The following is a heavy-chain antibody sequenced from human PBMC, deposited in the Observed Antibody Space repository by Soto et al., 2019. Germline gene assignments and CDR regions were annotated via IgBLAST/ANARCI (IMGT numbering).Heavy chain of an antibody. CDR3: ARAKANPTLYDY. Sequence: QVQLQESGPGLVKPSWTLSLTCAVSGGSISCSNCGAWVRMTHGQWLERIGEVCHSGTTSYNPSLKSLGTIPVDKSSHLSSLKLNSVTAAATGVYFCARAKANPTLYDYWGQGTLVTVSS. J-gene: IGHJ4*02. V-gene: IGHV4-4*02. CDR2: VCHSGTT. CDR1: GGSISCSNC.